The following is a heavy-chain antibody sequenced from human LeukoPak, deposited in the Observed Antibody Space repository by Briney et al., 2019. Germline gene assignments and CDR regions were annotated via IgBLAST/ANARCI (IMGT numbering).Heavy chain of an antibody. CDR2: ISAYNGNT. CDR3: ASRRHYYDSSRYSQSLPFDY. CDR1: GYTFTSYG. D-gene: IGHD3-22*01. Sequence: SVKVSCKPSGYTFTSYGISWVRQAPGQGPEWMEWISAYNGNTNYAQKLQGRVTMTPDTSTSTAYMVLSSLRSEDTAVYYCASRRHYYDSSRYSQSLPFDYWGQGTLVTVSS. J-gene: IGHJ4*02. V-gene: IGHV1-18*01.